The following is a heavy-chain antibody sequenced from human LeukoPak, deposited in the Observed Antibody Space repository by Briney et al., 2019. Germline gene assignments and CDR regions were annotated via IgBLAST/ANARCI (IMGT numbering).Heavy chain of an antibody. CDR2: INPSGGST. J-gene: IGHJ4*02. CDR3: AKDPAVRDLRAYYFDY. Sequence: ASVKVSCKASGYTFTSYYMHWVRQAPGQGLEWMGIINPSGGSTSYAQKFQGRVTMTRDTSTSTVYMELSSLRSEDTAVYYCAKDPAVRDLRAYYFDYWGQGTLVTVSS. V-gene: IGHV1-46*01. D-gene: IGHD3-10*01. CDR1: GYTFTSYY.